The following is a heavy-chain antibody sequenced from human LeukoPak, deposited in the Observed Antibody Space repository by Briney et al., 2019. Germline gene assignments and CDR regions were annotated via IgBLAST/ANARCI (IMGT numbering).Heavy chain of an antibody. CDR1: GFTFSSYA. CDR2: ISYDGSNK. D-gene: IGHD3-16*02. CDR3: ARVRRYDYVWGSYRRDDAFDI. J-gene: IGHJ3*02. V-gene: IGHV3-30*14. Sequence: GRSLRLSCAASGFTFSSYAMHWVRQAPGKGLEWVAVISYDGSNKYYADSVKGRFTISRDNSKNTLYLQMNSLRAEDTAAYYCARVRRYDYVWGSYRRDDAFDIWGQGTMVTVSS.